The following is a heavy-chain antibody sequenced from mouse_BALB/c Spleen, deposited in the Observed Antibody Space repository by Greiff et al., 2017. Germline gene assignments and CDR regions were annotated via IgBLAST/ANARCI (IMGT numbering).Heavy chain of an antibody. CDR1: GDSITSGY. J-gene: IGHJ4*01. CDR3: ARWGQLGDAMDY. Sequence: EVKVVESGPSLVKPSQTLSLTCSVTGDSITSGYWNWIRKFPGNKLEYMGYISYSGSTYYNPSLKSRISITRDTSKNQYYLQLNSVTTEDTATYYCARWGQLGDAMDYWGQGTSVTVSS. V-gene: IGHV3-8*02. D-gene: IGHD3-1*01. CDR2: ISYSGST.